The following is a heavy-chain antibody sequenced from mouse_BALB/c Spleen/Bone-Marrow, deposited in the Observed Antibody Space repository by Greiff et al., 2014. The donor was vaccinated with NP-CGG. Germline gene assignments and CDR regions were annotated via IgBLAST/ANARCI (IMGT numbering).Heavy chain of an antibody. V-gene: IGHV5-4*02. J-gene: IGHJ2*01. CDR1: GFTFSDYY. CDR3: ARGSSYFDY. Sequence: VESGGGLVKPGGSLKLSCAASGFTFSDYYMYWVRQTPEKRLEWVATISDGGSYTYYPDSVKGRFTISRDNAKNNLYLQMSSLKSEGTAMYYCARGSSYFDYWGQGTTLTVSS. CDR2: ISDGGSYT. D-gene: IGHD1-1*01.